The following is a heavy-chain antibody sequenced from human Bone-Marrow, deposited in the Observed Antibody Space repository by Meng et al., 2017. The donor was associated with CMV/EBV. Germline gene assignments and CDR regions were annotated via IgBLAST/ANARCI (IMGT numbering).Heavy chain of an antibody. CDR3: ARVEFLGRSTQKSRPTSLDV. J-gene: IGHJ6*02. CDR2: IYYSGST. V-gene: IGHV4-59*08. D-gene: IGHD3-10*01. Sequence: GSLRLSCTVSGGSISSYYWSWVRQPPGKGLEWIGYIYYSGSTNYNPSLKSRVTMSVDTSRNQFSLKLSSVTAADTAVYYCARVEFLGRSTQKSRPTSLDVWGQGTTVTVSS. CDR1: GGSISSYY.